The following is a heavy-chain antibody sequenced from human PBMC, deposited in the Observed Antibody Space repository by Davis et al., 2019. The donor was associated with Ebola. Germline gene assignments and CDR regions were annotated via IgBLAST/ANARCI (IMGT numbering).Heavy chain of an antibody. CDR3: ARGTRDTAL. CDR2: MNPNSGNT. Sequence: AASVKVSCKASGYTFTTYDITWVRQATGQGLEWMGWMNPNSGNTGYAQKFQGRVTMTRNTSITTAYMELSSLRSDDSAVYYCARGTRDTALWGQGTLVTVSS. J-gene: IGHJ4*02. CDR1: GYTFTTYD. D-gene: IGHD5-18*01. V-gene: IGHV1-8*01.